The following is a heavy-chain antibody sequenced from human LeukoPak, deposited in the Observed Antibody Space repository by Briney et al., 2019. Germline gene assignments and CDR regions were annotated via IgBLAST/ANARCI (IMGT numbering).Heavy chain of an antibody. J-gene: IGHJ4*02. CDR2: ISSSGTI. Sequence: GGSLKLSCAASGFTFSDYYMSWIRQAPGKGLEWVSYISSSGTIYYADSVKGRFTISRDNAKNSLYLQMNSLRAEDTAVYYCARELERRLGEDYWGQGTLVTVSS. CDR1: GFTFSDYY. V-gene: IGHV3-11*04. D-gene: IGHD1-1*01. CDR3: ARELERRLGEDY.